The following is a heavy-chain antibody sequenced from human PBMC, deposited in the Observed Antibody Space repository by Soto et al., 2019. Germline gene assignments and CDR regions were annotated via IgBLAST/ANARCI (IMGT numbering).Heavy chain of an antibody. Sequence: EVHVEGSGGGLVQPGRSLRLSCAASGFTFDDYAMHWVRQAPGKGLEWVSVISWNSGNVGYADSVKGRFTISRDNAKNSLYLQMNSLRPEDTALYYCAKETGNWNDGTSYYFDYWGQGTLVTVPS. CDR1: GFTFDDYA. CDR3: AKETGNWNDGTSYYFDY. CDR2: ISWNSGNV. V-gene: IGHV3-9*01. J-gene: IGHJ4*02. D-gene: IGHD1-1*01.